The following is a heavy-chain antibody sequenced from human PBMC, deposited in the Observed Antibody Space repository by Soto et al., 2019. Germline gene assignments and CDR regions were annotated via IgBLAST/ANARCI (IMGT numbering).Heavy chain of an antibody. CDR1: GFTFSSYG. V-gene: IGHV3-30*18. Sequence: PGGSLRLSCAASGFTFSSYGMHWVRQAPGKGLEWVAVISYDGSNKYYADSVKGRFTISRDNSKNTLYLQMNSLRAEDTAVYYCAKDGVGSIAAAGAHLDYWGQGTLVTVSS. D-gene: IGHD6-13*01. CDR3: AKDGVGSIAAAGAHLDY. CDR2: ISYDGSNK. J-gene: IGHJ4*02.